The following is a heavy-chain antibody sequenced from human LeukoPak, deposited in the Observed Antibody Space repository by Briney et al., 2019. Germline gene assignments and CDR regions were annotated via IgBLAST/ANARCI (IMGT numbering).Heavy chain of an antibody. CDR3: ARALSYGDYFPPFDY. CDR2: INPNSGGT. Sequence: GASVKVSCKASGYTFTGYYMHWVRQAPGQGLEWMGWINPNSGGTNYAQKFQGRVTMTTDTSISTAYMELSRLRSDDTAVYYCARALSYGDYFPPFDYWGQGTLVTVSS. V-gene: IGHV1-2*02. CDR1: GYTFTGYY. D-gene: IGHD4-17*01. J-gene: IGHJ4*02.